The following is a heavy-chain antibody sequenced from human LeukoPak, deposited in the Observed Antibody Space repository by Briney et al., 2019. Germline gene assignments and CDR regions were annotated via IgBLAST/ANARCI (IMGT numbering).Heavy chain of an antibody. V-gene: IGHV3-30*14. CDR1: GFTFGRYA. Sequence: VQPGRSLRLSCAASGFTFGRYAIHWVRQAPGKGLEWVAVVSYDGSNKYYADSVKGRFTISRDNSKNTLDLQMSSLRAEDTAVYYCVRGQLVLRGPLSYWGQGTLVTVSS. CDR2: VSYDGSNK. CDR3: VRGQLVLRGPLSY. J-gene: IGHJ4*02. D-gene: IGHD6-6*01.